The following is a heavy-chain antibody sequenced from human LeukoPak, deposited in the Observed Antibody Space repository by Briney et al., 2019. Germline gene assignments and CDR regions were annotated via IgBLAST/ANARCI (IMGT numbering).Heavy chain of an antibody. Sequence: GGSLRLSCAASGFTFSGSAMHWVRQASGKGLEWVGRIRSKANSYATAYAASVKGRFTISRDDSKNTAYLQMNSLKTEDTAVCYCTRHGTQDSSGWNHYYYYYYMDVWGKGTTVTVSS. V-gene: IGHV3-73*01. CDR3: TRHGTQDSSGWNHYYYYYYMDV. CDR2: IRSKANSYAT. D-gene: IGHD6-19*01. J-gene: IGHJ6*03. CDR1: GFTFSGSA.